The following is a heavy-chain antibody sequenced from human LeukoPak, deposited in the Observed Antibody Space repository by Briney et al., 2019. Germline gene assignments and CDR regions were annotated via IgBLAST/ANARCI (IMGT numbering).Heavy chain of an antibody. J-gene: IGHJ4*02. CDR1: GYTFTSYG. CDR2: ISAYNGNT. D-gene: IGHD3-10*01. Sequence: ASVKVSCKASGYTFTSYGISWVRQAPGQGLEWMGWISAYNGNTNYAQKLQGRVTMTTDTSTSTAYTELRSLRSDDTAVYYCARVDTWLGGYGNLWGQGTLVTVSS. CDR3: ARVDTWLGGYGNL. V-gene: IGHV1-18*01.